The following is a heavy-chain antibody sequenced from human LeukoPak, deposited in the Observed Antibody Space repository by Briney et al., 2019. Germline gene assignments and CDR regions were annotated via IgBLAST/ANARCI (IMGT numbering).Heavy chain of an antibody. CDR1: GFTFSSYA. D-gene: IGHD6-13*01. CDR2: ISYDGSNK. V-gene: IGHV3-30-3*01. Sequence: GRSLRLSCAASGFTFSSYAMHWVRQAPGKGLEWVAVISYDGSNKYYADSVKGRFTISRDNSKNTLYLQMNSLRAEDTAVYYCARDTDSSSWYDYYYGMDVWAKGPRSPSP. CDR3: ARDTDSSSWYDYYYGMDV. J-gene: IGHJ6*02.